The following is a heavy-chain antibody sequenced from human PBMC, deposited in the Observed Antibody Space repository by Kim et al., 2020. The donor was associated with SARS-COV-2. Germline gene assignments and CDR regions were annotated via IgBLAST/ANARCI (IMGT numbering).Heavy chain of an antibody. D-gene: IGHD1-26*01. Sequence: SSTIYYADSVKGRFTISRDNAKNSLYLQMNSLRDEDTAVYYCASGRIVAYWGQGTLVTVSS. CDR2: SSTI. J-gene: IGHJ4*02. V-gene: IGHV3-48*02. CDR3: ASGRIVAY.